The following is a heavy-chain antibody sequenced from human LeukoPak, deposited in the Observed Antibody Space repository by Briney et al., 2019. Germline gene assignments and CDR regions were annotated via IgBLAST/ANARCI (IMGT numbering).Heavy chain of an antibody. D-gene: IGHD5-18*01. CDR2: INHSGST. J-gene: IGHJ4*02. Sequence: PSETLSLTCAVYGGSFSGDYWTWIRQPPGKGLEWIGEINHSGSTNYNPSLKSRVTISVDTSKNQYSLKLSSVTAADTAVYYCARDPTSYNYGQGDYWGQGTLVTVSS. V-gene: IGHV4-34*01. CDR3: ARDPTSYNYGQGDY. CDR1: GGSFSGDY.